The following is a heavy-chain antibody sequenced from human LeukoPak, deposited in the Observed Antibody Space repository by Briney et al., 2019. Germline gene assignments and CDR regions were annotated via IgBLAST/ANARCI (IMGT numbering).Heavy chain of an antibody. CDR2: INHSGST. CDR3: ARARVFSSYFDY. J-gene: IGHJ4*02. D-gene: IGHD6-13*01. CDR1: GGPFSGYY. Sequence: SETLSLTCAVYGGPFSGYYWSWIRQPPGKGLEWIGEINHSGSTNYNPSLKSRVTISVDTSKNQFSLKLSSVTAADTAVYYCARARVFSSYFDYWGQGTLVTVSS. V-gene: IGHV4-34*01.